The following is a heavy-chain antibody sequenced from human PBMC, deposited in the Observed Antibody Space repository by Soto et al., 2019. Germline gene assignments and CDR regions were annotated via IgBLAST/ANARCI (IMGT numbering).Heavy chain of an antibody. CDR1: GGSISSGGYY. Sequence: SETLSLTCTVSGGSISSGGYYWSWIRQHPGKGLEWIGYIYYSGSTYYNPSLKSRVTISVDTSKNQFPLKLSSVTAADTAVYYCARVPPGASWFDPWGQGTLVTVS. V-gene: IGHV4-31*03. CDR3: ARVPPGASWFDP. D-gene: IGHD3-10*01. CDR2: IYYSGST. J-gene: IGHJ5*02.